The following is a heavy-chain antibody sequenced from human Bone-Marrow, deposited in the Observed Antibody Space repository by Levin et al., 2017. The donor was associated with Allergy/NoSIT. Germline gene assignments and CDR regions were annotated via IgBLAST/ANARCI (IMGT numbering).Heavy chain of an antibody. J-gene: IGHJ4*02. CDR3: SSAPGFTDY. Sequence: GGSLRLSCAASGFTVSSNYMAWVRQAPGKGLEWVSVIYSTGTTYYVDSVKGRFTISRDNSKNTLYLQMNSLRAEDTAVYYCSSAPGFTDYWGQGTLVTVSS. CDR2: IYSTGTT. V-gene: IGHV3-66*01. CDR1: GFTVSSNY.